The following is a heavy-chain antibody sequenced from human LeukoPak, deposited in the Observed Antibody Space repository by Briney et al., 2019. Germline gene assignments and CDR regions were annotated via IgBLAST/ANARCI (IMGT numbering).Heavy chain of an antibody. CDR2: IYPGDSDP. D-gene: IGHD6-13*01. CDR1: GYTFTTYW. J-gene: IGHJ4*02. Sequence: GEALKISCKGSGYTFTTYWIGWVRQMPGKGLEWMGIIYPGDSDPRYSPSFQGQVTISADKSISTAYLQWSSLKASDSAMYYCVRHGLGSSWFGFDYWGQGTLVTVSS. V-gene: IGHV5-51*01. CDR3: VRHGLGSSWFGFDY.